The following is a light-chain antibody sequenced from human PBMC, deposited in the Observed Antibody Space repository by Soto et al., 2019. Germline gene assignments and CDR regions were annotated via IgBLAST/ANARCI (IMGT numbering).Light chain of an antibody. J-gene: IGKJ1*01. V-gene: IGKV1-5*01. CDR2: DAS. CDR1: QSISSW. Sequence: DLQMTQSPSTLSASVGDRVTITCRASQSISSWLAWYQQKPGKAPKLLIYDASNLESGGPSRFTGSGSGPEFSLTISSLQPDDSATYYCQQYNSYSWTFGQGTKVEIK. CDR3: QQYNSYSWT.